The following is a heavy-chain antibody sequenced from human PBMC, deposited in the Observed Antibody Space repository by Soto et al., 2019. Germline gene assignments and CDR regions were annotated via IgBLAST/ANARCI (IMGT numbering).Heavy chain of an antibody. CDR1: GFTVSSNY. J-gene: IGHJ6*02. Sequence: GGSLRLSCAASGFTVSSNYMSWVRQAPGKGLEWVSVIYSGGSTYYADSVKGRFTISRDNSKNTLYLQMNSLRAEDTAVYYCASQGLADRIAAAGTGGFYYYGMDVWGQGTTVTVSS. D-gene: IGHD6-13*01. CDR2: IYSGGST. V-gene: IGHV3-53*01. CDR3: ASQGLADRIAAAGTGGFYYYGMDV.